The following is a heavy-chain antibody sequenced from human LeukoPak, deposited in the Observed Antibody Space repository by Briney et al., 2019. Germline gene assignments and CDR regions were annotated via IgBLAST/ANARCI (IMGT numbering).Heavy chain of an antibody. V-gene: IGHV3-9*01. Sequence: GGSLRLSCAASGFTFDDYAMHWVRQAPGKGLEWVSGISWNSGSIGYADSVKGRFTISRDNAKNSLYLQMNSLRAEDTALYYCTKDLTTVTTNQFDYWGQGTLVTVSS. D-gene: IGHD4-17*01. J-gene: IGHJ4*02. CDR1: GFTFDDYA. CDR2: ISWNSGSI. CDR3: TKDLTTVTTNQFDY.